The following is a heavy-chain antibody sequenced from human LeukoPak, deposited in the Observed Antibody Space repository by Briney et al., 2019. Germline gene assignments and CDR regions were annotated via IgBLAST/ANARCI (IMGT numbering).Heavy chain of an antibody. V-gene: IGHV3-21*01. Sequence: PGGSLRLSCAASGFTFSSYSMNWVRQAPGKGREWVSSISSSSSYIYYADSVKGRFTISRDNAKNSLYLQMNSLRAEDTAVYYCAREATIPYYYDSSGYYYFFDYWGQGTLVTVSS. J-gene: IGHJ4*02. CDR1: GFTFSSYS. CDR2: ISSSSSYI. D-gene: IGHD3-22*01. CDR3: AREATIPYYYDSSGYYYFFDY.